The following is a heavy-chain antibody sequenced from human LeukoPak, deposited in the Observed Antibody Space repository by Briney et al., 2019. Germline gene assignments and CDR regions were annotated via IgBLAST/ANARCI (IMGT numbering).Heavy chain of an antibody. V-gene: IGHV5-51*01. CDR2: IYPGDSDT. Sequence: GESLKISCKGSGYSFTTYWIGWVRQMPGKGLEWMGIIYPGDSDTRYSPSFQGQVTVSVDRSISTAYLQWSSLKASDSAMIYCARLGMVRGDTGAFDIWGQGTLVTVSS. D-gene: IGHD3-10*01. CDR1: GYSFTTYW. CDR3: ARLGMVRGDTGAFDI. J-gene: IGHJ3*02.